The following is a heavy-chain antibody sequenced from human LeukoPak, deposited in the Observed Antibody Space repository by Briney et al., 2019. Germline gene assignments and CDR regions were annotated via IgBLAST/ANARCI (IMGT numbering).Heavy chain of an antibody. CDR2: FDPEDGET. CDR3: ATSRWIQLWRNFDY. Sequence: ASVNVSCKVSGYTLTELSMHWVRQAPGKGLEWMGGFDPEDGETIYAQKFQGRVTMTEDTSTDTAYMELSSLRSEDTAVYYCATSRWIQLWRNFDYWGQGTLVTVSS. V-gene: IGHV1-24*01. CDR1: GYTLTELS. J-gene: IGHJ4*02. D-gene: IGHD5-18*01.